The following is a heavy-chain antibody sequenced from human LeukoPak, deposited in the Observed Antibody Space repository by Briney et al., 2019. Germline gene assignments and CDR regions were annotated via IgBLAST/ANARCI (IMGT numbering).Heavy chain of an antibody. D-gene: IGHD2-2*02. CDR1: AGSISSYY. V-gene: IGHV4-4*07. Sequence: SETLSLTCTVSAGSISSYYWSWIRQPAGKGLEWIGRIYTNGSTNYNPSLKSRVTMSVDTSKNQFSLKLSSVTAADTAVYYCARAAAISPNYYYYMDVWGKGTTVTVSS. J-gene: IGHJ6*03. CDR3: ARAAAISPNYYYYMDV. CDR2: IYTNGST.